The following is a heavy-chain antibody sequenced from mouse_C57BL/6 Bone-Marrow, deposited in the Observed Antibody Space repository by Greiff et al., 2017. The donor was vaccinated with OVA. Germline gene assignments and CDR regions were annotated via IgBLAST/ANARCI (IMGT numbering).Heavy chain of an antibody. V-gene: IGHV5-2*01. Sequence: EVQVVQSGGGLVQPGASLKLSCESNDYEFPSHDMSWVRKTPEKRLELVATINSAGGSTYYPDTMERRFIFSRDNTKKTLYLQKSRLRSEDTALYYCARDAYYGNYGGYFDGWGTGTTGTVSS. CDR3: ARDAYYGNYGGYFDG. CDR2: INSAGGST. CDR1: DYEFPSHD. J-gene: IGHJ1*03. D-gene: IGHD2-10*01.